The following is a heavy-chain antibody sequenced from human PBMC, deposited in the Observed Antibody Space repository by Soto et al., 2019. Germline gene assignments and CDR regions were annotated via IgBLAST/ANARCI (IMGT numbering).Heavy chain of an antibody. Sequence: SVKVSCKASGGTFSIDAISWVRQAPGQGLEWMGGIIPIFGTANYAQKFQGRVTITADESTSTAYMELSSLRSEDTAVYYCARDSFVVVPAAIRLSAAATNAFGIWGQRRMGTVSS. CDR2: IIPIFGTA. V-gene: IGHV1-69*13. J-gene: IGHJ3*02. D-gene: IGHD2-2*01. CDR1: GGTFSIDA. CDR3: ARDSFVVVPAAIRLSAAATNAFGI.